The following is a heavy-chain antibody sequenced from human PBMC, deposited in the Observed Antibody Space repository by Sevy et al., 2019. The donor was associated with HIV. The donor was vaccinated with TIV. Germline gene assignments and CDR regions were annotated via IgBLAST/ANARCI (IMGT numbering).Heavy chain of an antibody. V-gene: IGHV3-23*01. Sequence: RGSLRLSCAASDFTFSSYAMGWVRQAPGKGLEWVSAISGSGGTSYYADSVKGRFTLSRDTSKNTLSLQMNSLRADDTAVYYCAKSAGYSSSWYFDYWGQGTLVTVSS. CDR3: AKSAGYSSSWYFDY. CDR2: ISGSGGTS. CDR1: DFTFSSYA. D-gene: IGHD6-13*01. J-gene: IGHJ4*02.